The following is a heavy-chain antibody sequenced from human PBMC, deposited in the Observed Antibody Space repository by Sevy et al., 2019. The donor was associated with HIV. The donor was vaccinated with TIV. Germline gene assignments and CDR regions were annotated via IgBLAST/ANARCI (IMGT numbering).Heavy chain of an antibody. J-gene: IGHJ6*02. V-gene: IGHV1-18*01. D-gene: IGHD3-10*01. Sequence: ASVKVSCKASGYTFRSYGISWVRQAPGQGPEWMGWISGYNGNTKFAQRVQDRVTMTTDSSTSTAYMELRSLRSDDTATYYCARDGMLIRGMAISRNHYYSGMDVWGQGTTVTVSS. CDR3: ARDGMLIRGMAISRNHYYSGMDV. CDR2: ISGYNGNT. CDR1: GYTFRSYG.